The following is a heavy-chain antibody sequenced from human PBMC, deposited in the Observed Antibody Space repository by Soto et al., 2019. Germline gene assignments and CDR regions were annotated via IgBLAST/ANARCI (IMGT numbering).Heavy chain of an antibody. Sequence: PGGSLRLSCSDSGFTFADYAMHWVLQVPWKGLEWGSSINCSSSYIYYADSVKGRFTIARDNAKNSLYLQMNSLRAEDTAAYYCARGVSYYYDSSGYYGAYGMDVWGKGTTVTVSS. CDR2: INCSSSYI. V-gene: IGHV3-21*01. CDR1: GFTFADYA. CDR3: ARGVSYYYDSSGYYGAYGMDV. J-gene: IGHJ6*04. D-gene: IGHD3-22*01.